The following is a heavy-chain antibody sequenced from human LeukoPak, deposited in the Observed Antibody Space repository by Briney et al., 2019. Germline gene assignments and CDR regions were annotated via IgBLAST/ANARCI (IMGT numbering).Heavy chain of an antibody. CDR3: AKERDAVLLWFGELSPFDY. D-gene: IGHD3-10*01. CDR2: ISGSGGST. V-gene: IGHV3-23*01. CDR1: GFTFSSYA. Sequence: PGGSLRLSCAASGFTFSSYAMSWVRQAPGKGLEWVSAISGSGGSTYYADSVKGRFTISRDNSKNTLYLQMNSLRAEDTAVYYCAKERDAVLLWFGELSPFDYWGQGTLVTVSS. J-gene: IGHJ4*02.